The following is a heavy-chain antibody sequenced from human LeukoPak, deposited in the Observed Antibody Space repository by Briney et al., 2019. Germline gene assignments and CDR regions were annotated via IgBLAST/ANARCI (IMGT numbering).Heavy chain of an antibody. D-gene: IGHD3-10*01. CDR2: ISWNSGSI. V-gene: IGHV3-9*01. CDR1: GFTFDDYA. J-gene: IGHJ4*02. Sequence: PGGSLRLSCAASGFTFDDYAMHWVRQAPGKGLEWVSGISWNSGSIGYADSVKGRFTISRDNAKNSLYLQMNSLRAEDTALYYCAKAISITMVRGVRAFDYWGQGTLVTVSS. CDR3: AKAISITMVRGVRAFDY.